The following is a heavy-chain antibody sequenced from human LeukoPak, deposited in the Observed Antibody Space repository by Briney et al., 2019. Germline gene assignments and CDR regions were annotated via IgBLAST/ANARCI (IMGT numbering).Heavy chain of an antibody. J-gene: IGHJ4*02. V-gene: IGHV1-69*13. Sequence: GASVKVSCKASGYTFTSYYMHWVRQAPGQGLEWMGGIIPIFGTANYAQKFQGRVTITADESTSTAYMELSSLRSEDTAVYYCARSRYCSSTSCKYYFDYWGQGTLVTVSS. CDR3: ARSRYCSSTSCKYYFDY. CDR1: GYTFTSYY. D-gene: IGHD2-2*01. CDR2: IIPIFGTA.